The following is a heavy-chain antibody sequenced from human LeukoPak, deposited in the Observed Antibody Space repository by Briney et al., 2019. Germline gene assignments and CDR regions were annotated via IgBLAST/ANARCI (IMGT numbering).Heavy chain of an antibody. D-gene: IGHD2-2*01. J-gene: IGHJ3*02. Sequence: SVKVSCKASGYTFTSYDINWVRQATGQGLEWMGGIIPIFGAVNQAQKFQGRVTIITDESTSTAYMELSSLRSEDTAVYYCARVGYCISSNCLVGAFDIWGQGTMVTVSS. CDR1: GYTFTSYD. V-gene: IGHV1-69*05. CDR2: IIPIFGAV. CDR3: ARVGYCISSNCLVGAFDI.